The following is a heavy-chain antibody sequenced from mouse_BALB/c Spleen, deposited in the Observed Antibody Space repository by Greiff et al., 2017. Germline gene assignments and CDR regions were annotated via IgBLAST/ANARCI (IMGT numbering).Heavy chain of an antibody. D-gene: IGHD2-1*01. V-gene: IGHV1-9*01. J-gene: IGHJ4*01. CDR2: ILPGSGST. CDR3: ARYGKDFYAMDY. Sequence: QVQLKESGAELMKPGASVKISCKATGYTFSSYWIEWVKQRPGHGLEWIGEILPGSGSTNYNEKFKGKATFTADTSSNTAYMQLSSLTSEDSAVYYCARYGKDFYAMDYWGQGTSVTVSS. CDR1: GYTFSSYW.